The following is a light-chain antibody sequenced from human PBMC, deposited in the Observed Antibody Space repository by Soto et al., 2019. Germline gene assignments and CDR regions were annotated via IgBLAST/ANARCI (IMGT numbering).Light chain of an antibody. CDR2: DAS. CDR1: QSVNTW. CDR3: QQYNSDWG. J-gene: IGKJ1*01. Sequence: IQMTQSPSTLSASVGDRVTIACRASQSVNTWLAWYQKKPGKAPKLLIYDASSLQSGVPSRFSGSGSGTEFTLTIISRQPDDFATYYCQQYNSDWGFGQGTKVEIK. V-gene: IGKV1-5*01.